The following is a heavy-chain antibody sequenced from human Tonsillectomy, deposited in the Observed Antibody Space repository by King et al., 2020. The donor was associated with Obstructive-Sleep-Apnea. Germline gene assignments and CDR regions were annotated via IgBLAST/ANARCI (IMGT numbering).Heavy chain of an antibody. CDR1: GGSISSGGYS. Sequence: QLQESGSGLVKPSQTLSLTCAVSGGSISSGGYSWSWIRQPPGKGLEWIGYIYHSGSTYYNPSLKSRVTISVDRSKNQFSLKLSSVTAADTAVYYCAGYSSGWYDYWGQGTLVTVSS. D-gene: IGHD6-19*01. CDR2: IYHSGST. J-gene: IGHJ4*02. V-gene: IGHV4-30-2*01. CDR3: AGYSSGWYDY.